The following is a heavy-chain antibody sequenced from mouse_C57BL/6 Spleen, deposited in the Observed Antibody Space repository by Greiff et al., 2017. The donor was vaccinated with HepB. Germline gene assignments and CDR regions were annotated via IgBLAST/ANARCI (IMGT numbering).Heavy chain of an antibody. CDR3: ARSGDYYGSSYGWYFGV. CDR1: GYTFTSYW. Sequence: QVQLQQPGAELVKPGASVKLSCKASGYTFTSYWMHWVKQRPGQGLEWIGMIHPNSGSTNYNEKFKSKATLTVDKSSSTAYMQLSSLTSEDSAVYYCARSGDYYGSSYGWYFGVWGTGTTVTVSS. V-gene: IGHV1-64*01. D-gene: IGHD1-1*01. J-gene: IGHJ1*03. CDR2: IHPNSGST.